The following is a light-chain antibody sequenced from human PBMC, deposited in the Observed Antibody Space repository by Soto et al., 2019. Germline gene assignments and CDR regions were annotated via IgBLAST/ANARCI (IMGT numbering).Light chain of an antibody. CDR1: QSISSW. CDR3: PPFNNYPWT. CDR2: KAA. Sequence: DIQMTQSPSTLSASVGDRVTITCRASQSISSWLAWYQQKPGKAPKLLIYKAARLESGGPSRFSGSGSGTEFTLTIRSLQPDDFATSSCPPFNNYPWTFGQGPKVDIK. J-gene: IGKJ1*01. V-gene: IGKV1-5*03.